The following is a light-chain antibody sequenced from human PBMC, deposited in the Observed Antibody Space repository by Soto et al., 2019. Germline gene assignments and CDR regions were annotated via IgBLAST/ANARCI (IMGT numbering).Light chain of an antibody. CDR3: QKYNSAPWP. CDR2: AAS. CDR1: QGISNY. V-gene: IGKV1-27*01. Sequence: DIQMTQSPSSLSASVGDRVTITCRARQGISNYLAWYQQKPGKVPKLLFYAASTLQSGVPSRFSGSGSGTDFTLTISSLQPEDVATYYCQKYNSAPWPFGQGNKVEIK. J-gene: IGKJ1*01.